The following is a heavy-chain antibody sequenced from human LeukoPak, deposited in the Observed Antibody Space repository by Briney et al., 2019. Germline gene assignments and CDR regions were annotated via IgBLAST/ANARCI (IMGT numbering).Heavy chain of an antibody. CDR1: GGSISSGDYY. CDR2: IYYSGST. J-gene: IGHJ4*02. CDR3: ARQKVTYCSSTSCYINYFDY. Sequence: SETLSLTCTVSGGSISSGDYYWSWIRQPPGKGQEWIGSIYYSGSTYYNPSLKSRVTISVDTSRNQFSLKLSSVTAADTAVYYCARQKVTYCSSTSCYINYFDYWGQGTLVTVSS. D-gene: IGHD2-2*02. V-gene: IGHV4-39*01.